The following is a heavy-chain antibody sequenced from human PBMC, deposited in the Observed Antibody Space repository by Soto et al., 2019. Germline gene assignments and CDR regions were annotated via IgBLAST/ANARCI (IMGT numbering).Heavy chain of an antibody. CDR2: ISYDGSNK. CDR3: AKIRQQLVHYYYYGMDV. CDR1: GFTFSSYG. V-gene: IGHV3-30*18. J-gene: IGHJ6*02. Sequence: GGSLRLSCAASGFTFSSYGMHWVRQAPGKGLEWVAVISYDGSNKYYADSVKGRFTISRDNSKNTLYLQMNSLRAEDTAVYYCAKIRQQLVHYYYYGMDVWGQGTTVTVSS. D-gene: IGHD6-13*01.